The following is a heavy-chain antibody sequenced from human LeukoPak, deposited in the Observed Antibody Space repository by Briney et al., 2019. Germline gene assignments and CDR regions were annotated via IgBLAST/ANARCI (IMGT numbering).Heavy chain of an antibody. D-gene: IGHD4-17*01. Sequence: LRLSCAVSGFTFDDYGMHWVRQAPGKGLEWIGYIYYSGSTYYNPSLKSRVTISVDTSKSQFSLKLSSVTAADTAVYYCAREVDYGDYVGSQGGYWGQGTLVTVSS. CDR1: GFTFDDYG. V-gene: IGHV4-30-4*08. CDR3: AREVDYGDYVGSQGGY. J-gene: IGHJ4*02. CDR2: IYYSGST.